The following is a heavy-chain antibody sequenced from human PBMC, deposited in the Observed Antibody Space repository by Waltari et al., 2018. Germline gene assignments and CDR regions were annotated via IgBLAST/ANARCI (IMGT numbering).Heavy chain of an antibody. Sequence: EVQLVESGGGLVQPGGSLRRSCAASGFTFSSYWMAWVRQAPGKGLGWVASIKPNVTEKANVDSMQGRFTISGDKAKISLYLQMNSLGADDTAVYYCAIDMVRGAPDCWGQGTLVTVSS. CDR2: IKPNVTEK. J-gene: IGHJ4*02. V-gene: IGHV3-7*03. D-gene: IGHD3-10*01. CDR1: GFTFSSYW. CDR3: AIDMVRGAPDC.